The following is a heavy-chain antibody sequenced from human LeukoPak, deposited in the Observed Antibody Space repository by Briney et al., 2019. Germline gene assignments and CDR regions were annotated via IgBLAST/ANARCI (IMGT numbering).Heavy chain of an antibody. D-gene: IGHD3-3*01. CDR3: ARGLITIFGVVLHDYYFDY. Sequence: PGGSLRLSCAASGLTFSSYAMHWVRQAPGKGLEYVSAISSNGGSTYYANSVKGRFTISRDNSKNTLYLQMGSLRAEDVAVYYCARGLITIFGVVLHDYYFDYWGQGTLVTVSS. J-gene: IGHJ4*02. CDR1: GLTFSSYA. V-gene: IGHV3-64*01. CDR2: ISSNGGST.